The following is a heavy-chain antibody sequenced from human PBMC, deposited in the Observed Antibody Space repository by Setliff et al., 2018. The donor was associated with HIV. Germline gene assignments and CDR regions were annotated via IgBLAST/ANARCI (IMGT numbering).Heavy chain of an antibody. CDR2: INPNSGGT. CDR3: ARTQYDRVEEYFQY. CDR1: GYTFTGYY. V-gene: IGHV1-2*02. Sequence: ASVKVSCKASGYTFTGYYMHWVRQAPGQGLEWMGWINPNSGGTNYAQKFQGRVTMTRDTSISTAYMELNNLTSEDTAAYYCARTQYDRVEEYFQYWGQGTLVTVSS. D-gene: IGHD3-22*01. J-gene: IGHJ1*01.